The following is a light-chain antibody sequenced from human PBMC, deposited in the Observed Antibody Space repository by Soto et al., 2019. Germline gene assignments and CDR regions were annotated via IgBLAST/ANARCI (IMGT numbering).Light chain of an antibody. Sequence: EIVMTQSPPSLTVTPGEPASISCRSSQRLLHSNGNTFLDWYLQKPGQSPQLLIYLGSNRASGVPGRVSGSEAGTDFTLKISRVEAEDVGVYYCMQALQTPYTFCQGTKLEIK. J-gene: IGKJ2*01. V-gene: IGKV2-28*01. CDR3: MQALQTPYT. CDR1: QRLLHSNGNTF. CDR2: LGS.